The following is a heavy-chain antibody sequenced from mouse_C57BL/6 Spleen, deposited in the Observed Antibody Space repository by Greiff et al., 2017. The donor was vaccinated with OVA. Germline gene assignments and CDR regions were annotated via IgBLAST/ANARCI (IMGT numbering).Heavy chain of an antibody. Sequence: EVQLQQSGPELVKPGASVKISCKASGYSFTDYYMNWVKQSNGKSLEWIGVINPNYGTTSYNQKFKGEATLTVDQSSSTAYMQLNSLTSEDSAVYYCAGGGKNWDPRPGFAYWGQGTLVTVSA. D-gene: IGHD4-1*01. CDR3: AGGGKNWDPRPGFAY. CDR2: INPNYGTT. J-gene: IGHJ3*01. CDR1: GYSFTDYY. V-gene: IGHV1-39*01.